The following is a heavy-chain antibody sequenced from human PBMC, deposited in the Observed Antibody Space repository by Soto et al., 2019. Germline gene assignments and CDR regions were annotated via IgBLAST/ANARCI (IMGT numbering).Heavy chain of an antibody. D-gene: IGHD6-13*01. Sequence: PGGSLRLSCAASGFTFSSYAMHWVRQAPGKGLEYVSAISSNGGSTYYANSVKGRFTISRDNSKNTLYLQMGSLRAEDMAVYYCARVGQEGGHSIWYYYYYYYYMDVWGKGTTVTVSS. J-gene: IGHJ6*03. CDR2: ISSNGGST. CDR3: ARVGQEGGHSIWYYYYYYYYMDV. V-gene: IGHV3-64*01. CDR1: GFTFSSYA.